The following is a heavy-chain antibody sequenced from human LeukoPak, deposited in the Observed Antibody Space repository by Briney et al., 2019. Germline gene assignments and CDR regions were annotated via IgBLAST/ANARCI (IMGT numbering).Heavy chain of an antibody. CDR2: IHHSGST. J-gene: IGHJ6*02. D-gene: IGHD6-19*01. CDR3: ARDIAVAGTTYYYYGMDV. Sequence: SETLSLTCAVSGGSISSSNWWSWVRQPPGKGLEWIGEIHHSGSTNYNPSLKSRVTISVDKSKNQFSLKLSSVTAADTAVYYCARDIAVAGTTYYYYGMDVWGQGTTVTVSS. V-gene: IGHV4-4*02. CDR1: GGSISSSNW.